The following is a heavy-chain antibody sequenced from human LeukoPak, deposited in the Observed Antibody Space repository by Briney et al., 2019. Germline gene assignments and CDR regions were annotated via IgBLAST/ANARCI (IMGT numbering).Heavy chain of an antibody. CDR3: ARDSPPPYSSACTACWFDP. CDR1: GFRLDDYG. CDR2: IHHSGST. V-gene: IGHV4-4*02. Sequence: PGGSLRLSCAASGFRLDDYGMSWVRQVPGKGLEWIGEIHHSGSTNYNPSLKSRVTIAVDKSKNQFSLKVTSVTAADTAVYYCARDSPPPYSSACTACWFDPWGQGTLVTVSS. J-gene: IGHJ5*02. D-gene: IGHD6-25*01.